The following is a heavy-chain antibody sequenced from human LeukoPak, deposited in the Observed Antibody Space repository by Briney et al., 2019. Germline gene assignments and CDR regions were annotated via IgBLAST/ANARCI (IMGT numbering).Heavy chain of an antibody. V-gene: IGHV3-74*01. Sequence: GGSLRLSCAASGFSFSTTWMHWVRQAPGKGLVWVALIYSDSSRTTYADSVKGRFTISRDNAKNTVYLQMSSLRVEDTAVYFCTKDAGYASDYWGQGILVPVSS. D-gene: IGHD2-15*01. J-gene: IGHJ4*02. CDR3: TKDAGYASDY. CDR1: GFSFSTTW. CDR2: IYSDSSRT.